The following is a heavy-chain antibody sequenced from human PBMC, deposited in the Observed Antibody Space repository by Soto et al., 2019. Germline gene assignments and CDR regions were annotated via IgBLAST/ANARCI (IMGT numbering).Heavy chain of an antibody. J-gene: IGHJ4*02. CDR3: AKGLYDWNDSCFDL. Sequence: GGSLRLPCAASGFTFSNYAMTWVRQAPGKGLEWVSAISGNAVGTFYAGPVEGRFTISRDNSKNTLFLQMNGLRADDTALYYCAKGLYDWNDSCFDLWGQGTLVTVSS. D-gene: IGHD1-1*01. CDR2: ISGNAVGT. V-gene: IGHV3-23*01. CDR1: GFTFSNYA.